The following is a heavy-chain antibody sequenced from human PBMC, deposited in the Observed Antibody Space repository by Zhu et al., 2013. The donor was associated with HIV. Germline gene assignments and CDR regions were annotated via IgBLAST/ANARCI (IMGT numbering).Heavy chain of an antibody. CDR1: GYMFTRYG. CDR2: ISAYNGNT. Sequence: VQLVQSGAEVKKPGASVKVSCKASGYMFTRYGISWVRQAPGQGLEWMGWISAYNGNTNYAQKLQGRVTMTTDTSTSTAYMGLRALRSDDTAVYYCARVAPSDYYYYMDVWGKGTTVTVSS. V-gene: IGHV1-18*01. J-gene: IGHJ6*03. CDR3: ARVAPSDYYYYMDV.